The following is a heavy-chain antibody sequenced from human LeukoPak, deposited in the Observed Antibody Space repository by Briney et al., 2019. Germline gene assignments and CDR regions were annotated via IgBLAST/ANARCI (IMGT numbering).Heavy chain of an antibody. V-gene: IGHV1-2*02. CDR3: AREVYDSSGAADY. D-gene: IGHD3-22*01. CDR2: INPNSGGI. Sequence: ASVKVSCKASGYTFTGYYMHWVRQARGQGLEWMGWINPNSGGINYAQKFQGRVTMTRDTSISTAYMELSRLRSDDTAVYCCAREVYDSSGAADYWGQGTLVTVSS. CDR1: GYTFTGYY. J-gene: IGHJ4*02.